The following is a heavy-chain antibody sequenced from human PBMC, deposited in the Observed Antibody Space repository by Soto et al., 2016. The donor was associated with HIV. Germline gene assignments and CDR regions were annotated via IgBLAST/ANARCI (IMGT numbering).Heavy chain of an antibody. CDR1: GGTFITYA. CDR3: ARLHDHGYSGVRGEGSFDI. D-gene: IGHD5-12*01. J-gene: IGHJ3*02. CDR2: IIPIFGAA. Sequence: QVQLVQSGAEVKKPGSSVKVSCKASGGTFITYAISWVRQAPGQGPEWMGGIIPIFGAAKYAQRFQGRVTITADESTGTAYMELSSLRSEDTAVYYCARLHDHGYSGVRGEGSFDIVGPRDKWSPSLQ. V-gene: IGHV1-69*01.